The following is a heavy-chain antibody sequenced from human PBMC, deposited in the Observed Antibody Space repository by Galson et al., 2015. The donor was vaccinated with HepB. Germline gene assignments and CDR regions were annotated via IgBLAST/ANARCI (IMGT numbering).Heavy chain of an antibody. Sequence: SLRLSCAASGFNFNDHAIHWVRQAPGKGLEWVSGISWNSGSLVYEDLVKGRFTISRDNAKRSAYLHMSSLRTEDTALYYCVRRIGGDIRAFDIWGQGTMVTVSS. J-gene: IGHJ3*02. CDR3: VRRIGGDIRAFDI. D-gene: IGHD2-15*01. CDR1: GFNFNDHA. V-gene: IGHV3-9*01. CDR2: ISWNSGSL.